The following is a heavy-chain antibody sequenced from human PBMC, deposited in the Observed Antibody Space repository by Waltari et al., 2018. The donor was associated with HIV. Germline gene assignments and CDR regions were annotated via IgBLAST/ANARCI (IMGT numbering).Heavy chain of an antibody. Sequence: QVQLVQSGAEVKKPGSSVKVSCKASGGTFSSYAISWVRQAPGQGLEWMGGIIPIFGTANYAQKFQGRVTITADESTSTAYMELSSLRSEDTAVYYCARDPPYYYDSSGMVIADWGQGTLVTVSS. V-gene: IGHV1-69*13. J-gene: IGHJ4*02. D-gene: IGHD3-22*01. CDR1: GGTFSSYA. CDR2: IIPIFGTA. CDR3: ARDPPYYYDSSGMVIAD.